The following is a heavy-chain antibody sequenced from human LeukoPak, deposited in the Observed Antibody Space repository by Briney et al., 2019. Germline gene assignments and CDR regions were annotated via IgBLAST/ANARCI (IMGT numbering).Heavy chain of an antibody. CDR3: ARPAYCGGDCYSGYDAFDI. D-gene: IGHD2-21*02. CDR2: IYYSGST. V-gene: IGHV4-31*03. Sequence: SVTLSLTCTVSGVSISSGGYYWSWIRQHPGKGLEWIGYIYYSGSTYYNPSLKSRVTISVDTSKNQFSLKLSSVTAADTAVYYCARPAYCGGDCYSGYDAFDIWGQGTMVTVSS. CDR1: GVSISSGGYY. J-gene: IGHJ3*02.